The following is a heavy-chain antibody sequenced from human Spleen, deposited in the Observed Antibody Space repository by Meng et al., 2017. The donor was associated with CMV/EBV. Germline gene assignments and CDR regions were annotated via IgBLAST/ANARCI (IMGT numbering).Heavy chain of an antibody. J-gene: IGHJ6*02. CDR1: GFTFSSYA. Sequence: GESLKISCAASGFTFSSYAMSWVRQAPGKGLEWVSAISGSGGSTYYADSVKGRFTSSRDNSKNTLYLQMNSLRAADTAVYYCAKDYFAFWSGYPNYAMDVWGQGTTVTVSS. CDR2: ISGSGGST. CDR3: AKDYFAFWSGYPNYAMDV. D-gene: IGHD3-3*01. V-gene: IGHV3-23*01.